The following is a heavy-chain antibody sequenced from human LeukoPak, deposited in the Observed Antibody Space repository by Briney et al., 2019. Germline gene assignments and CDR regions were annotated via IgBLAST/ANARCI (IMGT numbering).Heavy chain of an antibody. CDR3: ARNQEDLMNFDY. CDR2: IIPIFGTA. CDR1: GGTFSSYA. Sequence: ASVKVSCKASGGTFSSYAISWVRQAPGQGLEWMGGIIPIFGTANYAQKFQGRVTITADESTSTAYMELSSLRSEDTAVYYCARNQEDLMNFDYWGQGTLVTVSS. V-gene: IGHV1-69*13. J-gene: IGHJ4*02.